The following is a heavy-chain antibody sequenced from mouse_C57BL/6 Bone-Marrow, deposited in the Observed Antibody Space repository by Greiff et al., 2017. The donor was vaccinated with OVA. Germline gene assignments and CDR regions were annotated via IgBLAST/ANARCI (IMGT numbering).Heavy chain of an antibody. CDR1: GFTFSSYG. CDR3: ARPQTAQAPFAY. D-gene: IGHD3-2*02. CDR2: ISSGGSYT. J-gene: IGHJ3*01. V-gene: IGHV5-6*01. Sequence: EVKVVESGGDLVKPGGSLKLSCAASGFTFSSYGMSWVRQTPDKRLEWVATISSGGSYTYYPDSVKGRFTISRDNAKNTLYLQMSSLKSEDTAMDYCARPQTAQAPFAYWGQGTLVTVSA.